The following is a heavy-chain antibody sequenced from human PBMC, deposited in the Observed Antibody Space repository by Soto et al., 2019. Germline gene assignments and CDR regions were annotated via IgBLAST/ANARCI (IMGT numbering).Heavy chain of an antibody. V-gene: IGHV4-30-4*01. Sequence: SETLSLTCTVSGGSISSGDYSWSWVRQSPGKGLEWIGHIYNSGITYYNPSLKSRVVVSIDTSRNQFSLRLNSLTAADRAVYFCARGVTVFGLVSRFWFDPWGQGTVVTVSS. CDR3: ARGVTVFGLVSRFWFDP. CDR2: IYNSGIT. D-gene: IGHD3-3*01. CDR1: GGSISSGDYS. J-gene: IGHJ5*02.